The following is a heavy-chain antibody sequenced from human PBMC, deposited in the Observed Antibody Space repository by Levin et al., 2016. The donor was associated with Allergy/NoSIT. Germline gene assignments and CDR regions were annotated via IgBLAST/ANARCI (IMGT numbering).Heavy chain of an antibody. D-gene: IGHD1-26*01. J-gene: IGHJ5*02. CDR1: GGSFSGYY. V-gene: IGHV4-34*01. Sequence: SETLSLTCAVYGGSFSGYYWSWIRQPPGKGLEWIGEINHSGSTNYNPSLKSRVTISVDTSKNQFSLKLSSVTAADTAVYYCARGSGSYYVSAFSGYWFDPWGQGTLVTVSS. CDR3: ARGSGSYYVSAFSGYWFDP. CDR2: INHSGST.